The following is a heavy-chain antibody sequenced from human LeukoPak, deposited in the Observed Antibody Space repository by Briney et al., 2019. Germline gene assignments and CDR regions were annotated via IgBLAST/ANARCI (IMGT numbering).Heavy chain of an antibody. Sequence: SETLSLTCTVSGGSISSYYWSWIRQPPGKGLEWIGYIYYSGSTNYNPSLKSRVTISVDTSRNQFSLKLSSVTAADTAVYYCARGRLLRYFDWSLFDPWGQGTLVTVSS. CDR1: GGSISSYY. D-gene: IGHD3-9*01. CDR3: ARGRLLRYFDWSLFDP. CDR2: IYYSGST. V-gene: IGHV4-59*01. J-gene: IGHJ5*02.